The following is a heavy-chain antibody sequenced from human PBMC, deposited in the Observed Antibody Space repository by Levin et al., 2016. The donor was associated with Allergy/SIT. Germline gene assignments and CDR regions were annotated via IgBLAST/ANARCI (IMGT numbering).Heavy chain of an antibody. J-gene: IGHJ6*02. D-gene: IGHD4-11*01. CDR3: ARRIYSYGHYSYGFDV. CDR2: ISPFFETT. V-gene: IGHV1-69*06. Sequence: SVKVSCKASGGSFRSYAMNWVRQAPGQRLEWMGGISPFFETTNYAQKVQGRIRITADKSTSTAYMELSSLRFEDTAVYYCARRIYSYGHYSYGFDVWGQGTTVIVSS. CDR1: GGSFRSYA.